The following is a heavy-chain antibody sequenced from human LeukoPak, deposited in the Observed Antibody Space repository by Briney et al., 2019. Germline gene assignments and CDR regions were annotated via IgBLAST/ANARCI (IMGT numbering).Heavy chain of an antibody. CDR2: INHSGST. D-gene: IGHD3-10*01. V-gene: IGHV4-34*01. CDR1: GGSFSGHY. Sequence: SETLSRTCAVYGGSFSGHYWNWIRQSPGKGLEWIGEINHSGSTNYNPSLKSRVTISVDTSKNQFSLKLSSVTAADTAVYYCARGVLWFGELLSPNFDYWGQGTLVTVSS. CDR3: ARGVLWFGELLSPNFDY. J-gene: IGHJ4*02.